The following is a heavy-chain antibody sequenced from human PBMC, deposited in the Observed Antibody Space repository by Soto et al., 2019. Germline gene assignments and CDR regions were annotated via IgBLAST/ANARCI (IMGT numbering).Heavy chain of an antibody. Sequence: SETLSLTCAVYGGSFSGYDWSWIRQPPGKGLEWIGYIYYRANPNYNPSLKSRVTISQDTSKNQFSLKLSSVTAADTAVYYCARHYGDGYDYVDYWGQGTLVTVSS. CDR3: ARHYGDGYDYVDY. V-gene: IGHV4-59*08. J-gene: IGHJ4*02. D-gene: IGHD5-12*01. CDR2: IYYRANP. CDR1: GGSFSGYD.